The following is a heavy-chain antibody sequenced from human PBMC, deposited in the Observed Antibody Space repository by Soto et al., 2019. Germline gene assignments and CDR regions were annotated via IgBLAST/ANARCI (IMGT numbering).Heavy chain of an antibody. Sequence: PGGSLRLSCAASGFTFSNYGMHWVRQAPGKGLEWVAVISYDGSNKYYADSVKGRFTISRDNSKNTLYLQMNSLRAEDTAVYYCAKDLSPYDSSGFFDYWGQGTLVTVSS. V-gene: IGHV3-30*18. D-gene: IGHD3-22*01. CDR3: AKDLSPYDSSGFFDY. J-gene: IGHJ4*02. CDR1: GFTFSNYG. CDR2: ISYDGSNK.